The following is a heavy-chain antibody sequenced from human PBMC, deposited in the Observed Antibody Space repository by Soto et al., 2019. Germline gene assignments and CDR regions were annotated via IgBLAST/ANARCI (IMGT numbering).Heavy chain of an antibody. CDR1: GGSISSGDYY. CDR3: ARGGEDGGNSGFDY. J-gene: IGHJ4*02. D-gene: IGHD2-21*02. CDR2: IYYSGNT. Sequence: QVQLQESGPGLVKPSQTLSLTCTVSGGSISSGDYYWSWIRQPPGKGLEWIGYIYYSGNTYYNPSLKSRVTXXVXTXXNQFSLKLSSVTAADTAVYYCARGGEDGGNSGFDYWGQGTLVTVSS. V-gene: IGHV4-30-4*01.